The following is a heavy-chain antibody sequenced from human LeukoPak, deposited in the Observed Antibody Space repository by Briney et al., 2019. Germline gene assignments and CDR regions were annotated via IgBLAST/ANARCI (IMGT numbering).Heavy chain of an antibody. CDR1: GDPISSYY. CDR2: IYYSGTT. J-gene: IGHJ4*02. D-gene: IGHD3-10*01. CDR3: ARGPYYGSGSLREPFEY. Sequence: PSETLSLTCSVSGDPISSYYWSWLRQPLGKGLEWIGYIYYSGTTNYNPSLKSRVTMSVDTSKNQFSLKLSPVTAADTAVYFCARGPYYGSGSLREPFEYWDQGTLATVSS. V-gene: IGHV4-59*01.